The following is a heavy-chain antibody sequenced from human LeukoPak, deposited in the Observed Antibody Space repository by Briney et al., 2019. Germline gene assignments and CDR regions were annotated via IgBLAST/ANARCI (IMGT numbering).Heavy chain of an antibody. CDR1: GYTFTSYG. CDR2: ISAYNGNT. J-gene: IGHJ4*02. D-gene: IGHD1-26*01. V-gene: IGHV1-18*01. Sequence: ASVKVSCKASGYTFTSYGISWVRQAPGQGLEWMGWISAYNGNTNYAQKLQGRVTMTTDTSTSTAYMELRSLRSDDTAVYNCASSGSYLGYFDYWGQGTLVTVSS. CDR3: ASSGSYLGYFDY.